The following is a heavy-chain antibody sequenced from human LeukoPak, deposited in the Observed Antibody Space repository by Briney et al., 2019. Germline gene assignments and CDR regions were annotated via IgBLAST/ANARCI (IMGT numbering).Heavy chain of an antibody. CDR1: GFTFSSYG. Sequence: GGSLRLSCVTSGFTFSSYGMHWVRQVPGKGLEWVAVISYDAKSNYHVDSVKGRFTISRDNSKNTLYLQMNSLRAEDTAVYYCAKDGGGYSTSRPVDYWGQGTLVTVSS. V-gene: IGHV3-30*18. J-gene: IGHJ4*02. CDR3: AKDGGGYSTSRPVDY. D-gene: IGHD6-6*01. CDR2: ISYDAKSN.